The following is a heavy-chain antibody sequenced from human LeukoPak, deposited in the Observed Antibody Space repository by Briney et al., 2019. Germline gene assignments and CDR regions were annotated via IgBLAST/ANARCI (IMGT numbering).Heavy chain of an antibody. D-gene: IGHD3-10*01. CDR2: VSSSGSVT. CDR3: ARGGIVLVRGVIRGPDF. CDR1: GFSVDTYS. J-gene: IGHJ4*02. V-gene: IGHV3-48*01. Sequence: GGSLRLSCAASGFSVDTYSVHSVRHAPGGGLRWGAYVSSSGSVTFYEDSVKGRFSISRDNAKNSVSLQMNSLRVEDTAAYYCARGGIVLVRGVIRGPDFWGQGTLVTVPA.